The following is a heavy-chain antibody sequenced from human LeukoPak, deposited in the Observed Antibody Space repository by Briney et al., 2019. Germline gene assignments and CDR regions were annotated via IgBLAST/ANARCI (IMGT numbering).Heavy chain of an antibody. CDR2: ISSSSSYI. CDR3: ARDTDSSGYYHAFDI. CDR1: GFTFSSYS. D-gene: IGHD3-22*01. V-gene: IGHV3-21*01. J-gene: IGHJ3*02. Sequence: GGSLRLSCAASGFTFSSYSMNWVRQAPGKGLEWVSSISSSSSYIYYADSVKGRFTISRDNAKNSLYLQMNSLRAEDTAVYYCARDTDSSGYYHAFDIWGQGTMVTVSS.